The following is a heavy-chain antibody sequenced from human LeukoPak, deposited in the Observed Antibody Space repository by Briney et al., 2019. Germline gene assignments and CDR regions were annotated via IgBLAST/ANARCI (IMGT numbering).Heavy chain of an antibody. J-gene: IGHJ4*02. CDR2: IGYNSATT. Sequence: GGSLRLSCAASRFSFSNNAMSWVRQAPGKGLEWVSTIGYNSATTYYADSVEGRFTVSRDNSKNTLYPQMNSLRAEDTAVYYCATLLNLPFDYWGQGTLVTVSS. V-gene: IGHV3-23*01. D-gene: IGHD3-10*01. CDR3: ATLLNLPFDY. CDR1: RFSFSNNA.